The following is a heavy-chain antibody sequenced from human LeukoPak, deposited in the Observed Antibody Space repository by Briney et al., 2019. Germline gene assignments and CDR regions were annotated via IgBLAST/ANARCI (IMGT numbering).Heavy chain of an antibody. CDR2: IYHSGST. D-gene: IGHD6-25*01. J-gene: IGHJ6*03. CDR1: GYSISSGYY. V-gene: IGHV4-38-2*02. Sequence: SETLSLTCTVSGYSISSGYYWGWIRQPPGKGLEWIGSIYHSGSTYYNPSLKSRVTISVDTSKNQFSLKLSSVTAADTAVYYCARDGGGSTNMDVWGKGTTVTVSS. CDR3: ARDGGGSTNMDV.